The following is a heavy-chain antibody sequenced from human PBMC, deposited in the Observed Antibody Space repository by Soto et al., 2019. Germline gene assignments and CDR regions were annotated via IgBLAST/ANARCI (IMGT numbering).Heavy chain of an antibody. D-gene: IGHD2-2*01. CDR3: ARDRCSSTSCYSWFDP. Sequence: GGSLRLSCAASGFTFSSYSMNWVRQAPGKGLEWVSSISSSSSYIYYADSVKGRFTISRDNAKNSLYLQINSLRAEDTAVYYCARDRCSSTSCYSWFDPWGQGTLVTVSS. CDR1: GFTFSSYS. CDR2: ISSSSSYI. J-gene: IGHJ5*02. V-gene: IGHV3-21*01.